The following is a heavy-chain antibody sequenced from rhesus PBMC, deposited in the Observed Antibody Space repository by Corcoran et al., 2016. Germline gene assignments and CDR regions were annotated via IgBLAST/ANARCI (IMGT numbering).Heavy chain of an antibody. CDR1: GYSTSSGSG. D-gene: IGHD2-27*01. CDR2: VGGGSGST. J-gene: IGHJ4*01. Sequence: QVQLQESGPGLVKPSETLSLTYAVSGYSTSSGSGWSWIRQPPGEGLEWGGEVGGGSGSTNYNPSLKSRVTISKDTSKNQFSLKLSSVTAADTAVYYCARTIVVVFTAMYEDTVTTRSYFDYWGQGVLVTVSS. CDR3: ARTIVVVFTAMYEDTVTTRSYFDY. V-gene: IGHV4-127*01.